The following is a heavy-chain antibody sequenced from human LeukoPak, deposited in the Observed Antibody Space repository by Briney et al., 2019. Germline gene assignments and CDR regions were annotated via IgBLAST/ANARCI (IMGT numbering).Heavy chain of an antibody. Sequence: PGGSLRLSCAASGFTFSSYSMNWVRQAPGKGLEWVSYISSSSSTIYYADSVKGRFTISRDNAKNSLYLQMNSLRAEDTAVYYCAKSNPYYYDSSGYVCDYWGQGTLVTVSS. CDR3: AKSNPYYYDSSGYVCDY. CDR2: ISSSSSTI. J-gene: IGHJ4*02. D-gene: IGHD3-22*01. V-gene: IGHV3-48*01. CDR1: GFTFSSYS.